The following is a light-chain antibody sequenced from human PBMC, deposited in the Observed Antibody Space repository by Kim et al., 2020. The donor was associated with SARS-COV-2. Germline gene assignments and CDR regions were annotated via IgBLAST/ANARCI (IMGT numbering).Light chain of an antibody. CDR2: DVS. J-gene: IGLJ2*01. CDR1: SSDVGGYSF. CDR3: SSYTSSSTLV. Sequence: QSALTQPASVSGSPGQSITISCTGTSSDVGGYSFVSWYHQHPGKAPKLMIYDVSKRPSGVSNRFSGSKSGNTASLTISGLQTEDEADYYCSSYTSSSTLVFGGGTQLTVL. V-gene: IGLV2-14*01.